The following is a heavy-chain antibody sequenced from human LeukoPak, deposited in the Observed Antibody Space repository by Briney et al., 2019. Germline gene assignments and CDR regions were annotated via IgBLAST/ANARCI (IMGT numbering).Heavy chain of an antibody. J-gene: IGHJ3*02. CDR3: ATEVREGGASSRNAFVI. CDR1: GFTFSSYW. CDR2: INSVGSYT. V-gene: IGHV3-74*01. Sequence: GWSLRLSCTASGFTFSSYWMHWVGQAPGKGLVWVSLINSVGSYTDFADSVKGRFTISRDNAQSTLYLQISSLRAEDTAVYYCATEVREGGASSRNAFVIWGQGTVVSVSS. D-gene: IGHD2-21*01.